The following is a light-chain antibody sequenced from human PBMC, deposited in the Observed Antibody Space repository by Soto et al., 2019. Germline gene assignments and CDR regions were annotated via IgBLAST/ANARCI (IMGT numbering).Light chain of an antibody. J-gene: IGKJ1*01. CDR3: LQYYNFSWT. Sequence: AIQMTQSPSSLSASAVERVAISCRASQDIRNTLAWYQQKPGEAPKLLIFAASNLQSGVPSRFSGSGSVTDFTLAITGLQPEDFATYYCLQYYNFSWTFGQGTKVDI. CDR1: QDIRNT. CDR2: AAS. V-gene: IGKV1-6*01.